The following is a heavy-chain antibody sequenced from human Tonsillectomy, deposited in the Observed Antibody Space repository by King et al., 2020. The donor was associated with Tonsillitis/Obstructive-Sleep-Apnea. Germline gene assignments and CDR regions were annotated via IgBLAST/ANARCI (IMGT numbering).Heavy chain of an antibody. Sequence: VQLQQWGAGLLKPSETLSLTCAVYGGSFSGYYWSWIRQPPGKGLEWIGEINHSGSTNYNPSLKSRVTISVDTSKNQFSLKLSSVTAADTAVYYCARGIGAAAGTGPDYYYMDVWGKGTTVTVSS. CDR3: ARGIGAAAGTGPDYYYMDV. J-gene: IGHJ6*03. CDR1: GGSFSGYY. CDR2: INHSGST. V-gene: IGHV4-34*01. D-gene: IGHD6-13*01.